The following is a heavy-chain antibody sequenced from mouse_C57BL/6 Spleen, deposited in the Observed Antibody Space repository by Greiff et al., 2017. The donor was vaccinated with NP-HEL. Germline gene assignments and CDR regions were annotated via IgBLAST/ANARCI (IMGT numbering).Heavy chain of an antibody. CDR3: ARDGYDGYYENAMDY. D-gene: IGHD2-3*01. V-gene: IGHV3-6*01. CDR2: ISYDGSN. CDR1: GYSITSGYY. J-gene: IGHJ4*01. Sequence: EVQVVESGPGLVKPSQSLSLTCSVTGYSITSGYYWNWIRQFPGNKLEWMGYISYDGSNNYNPSLKNRISITRDTSKNQFFLKLNSVTTEDTATYYCARDGYDGYYENAMDYWGQGTSVTVSS.